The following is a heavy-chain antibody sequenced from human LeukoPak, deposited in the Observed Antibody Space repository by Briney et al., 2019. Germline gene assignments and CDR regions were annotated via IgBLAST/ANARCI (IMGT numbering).Heavy chain of an antibody. D-gene: IGHD5-24*01. V-gene: IGHV3-53*01. CDR2: IYSGGST. CDR3: ARGGGYNNAYYFDY. J-gene: IGHJ4*02. CDR1: GLTAISNS. Sequence: GGPLRPSFPAPGLTAISNSISWFGKAQGKGLDGASVIYSGGSTYYADSVKGRFTISRDNSKNTLYLQMNSLRAEDTAVYYCARGGGYNNAYYFDYWGQGTLVTVSS.